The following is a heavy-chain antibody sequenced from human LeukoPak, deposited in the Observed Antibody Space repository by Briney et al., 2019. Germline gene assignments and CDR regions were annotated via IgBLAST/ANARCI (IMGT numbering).Heavy chain of an antibody. J-gene: IGHJ4*02. D-gene: IGHD3-22*01. CDR1: GYRFTSYW. CDR3: ARLDDSSGYEFDY. Sequence: GESLKISCKGSGYRFTSYWISWVRQMPGKGLEWMGIMYPGDSDTRKSPSFQGQVTISADKSISTAYLQWSSLKASDTAMYYCARLDDSSGYEFDYWGQGTLVTVSS. V-gene: IGHV5-51*01. CDR2: MYPGDSDT.